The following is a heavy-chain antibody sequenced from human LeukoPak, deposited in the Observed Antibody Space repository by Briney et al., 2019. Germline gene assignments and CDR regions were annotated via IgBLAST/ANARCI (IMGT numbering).Heavy chain of an antibody. Sequence: ASVKVSCKASGGTFSSYAISWVRQAPGQGLEWMGRIIPILGIANYAQKFQGRVTITADKSTSTAYMELSSLRSEDTAVYYCAREGKRVVPAAIPLEHYYYGMDVWGQGTTVTVSS. CDR3: AREGKRVVPAAIPLEHYYYGMDV. CDR1: GGTFSSYA. CDR2: IIPILGIA. V-gene: IGHV1-69*04. D-gene: IGHD2-2*02. J-gene: IGHJ6*02.